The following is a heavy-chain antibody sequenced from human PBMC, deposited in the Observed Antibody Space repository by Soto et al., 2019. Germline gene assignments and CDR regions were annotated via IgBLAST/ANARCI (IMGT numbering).Heavy chain of an antibody. Sequence: QVQLQESGPGLVKPSGTLSLTCAASGGSISSSNWWSWARQPPGKGLEWIGDIYHSGGTNYNPSLKSRVSISVDKSQNQFSPKLSLVTAADTAVYDCARGDSGYDRLNSWGKGTLVTVSS. CDR2: IYHSGGT. CDR1: GGSISSSNW. D-gene: IGHD5-12*01. CDR3: ARGDSGYDRLNS. J-gene: IGHJ4*02. V-gene: IGHV4-4*02.